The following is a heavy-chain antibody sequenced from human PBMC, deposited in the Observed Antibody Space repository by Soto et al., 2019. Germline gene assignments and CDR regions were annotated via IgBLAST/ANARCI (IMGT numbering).Heavy chain of an antibody. J-gene: IGHJ6*02. V-gene: IGHV1-69*01. D-gene: IGHD2-2*02. CDR2: IIPIFGTA. CDR3: ARGGWGYCSSTSCYTPYYYYGMDV. Sequence: QVQLVQSGAEVKKPGSSVKVSCKASGGTFSSYAISWVRQAPGQGLEWMGGIIPIFGTANYAQKFQGRVTITADESTSTAYMERSSLRSEDTAVYYCARGGWGYCSSTSCYTPYYYYGMDVWGQGTTVTVSS. CDR1: GGTFSSYA.